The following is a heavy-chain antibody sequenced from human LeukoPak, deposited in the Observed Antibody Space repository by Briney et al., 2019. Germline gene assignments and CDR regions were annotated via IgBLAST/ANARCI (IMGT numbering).Heavy chain of an antibody. CDR3: ARDSSGWHNWFDP. CDR2: INPNSGGT. Sequence: ASVKVSCKASGYTFTGYYMHWVRQAPGQGLEWMGWINPNSGGTNYAQKFQGRVTMTRDTSISTAYMELSRLRSDDTAVYYCARDSSGWHNWFDPWGQGTQVTVSS. V-gene: IGHV1-2*02. CDR1: GYTFTGYY. J-gene: IGHJ5*02. D-gene: IGHD6-19*01.